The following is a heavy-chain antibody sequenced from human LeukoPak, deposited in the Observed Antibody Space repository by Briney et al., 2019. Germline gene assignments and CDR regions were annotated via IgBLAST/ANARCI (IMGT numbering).Heavy chain of an antibody. V-gene: IGHV1-3*01. J-gene: IGHJ6*04. CDR3: ARGDCSNCYNTDV. CDR2: INSGNGDT. D-gene: IGHD2-2*01. Sequence: ASVKVSCKASGYIFTNYAMHWARQAPGQRPEWMGWINSGNGDTKYSQTFRDRVTITRDTSASTAYMELSSLRSEDTAVYYCARGDCSNCYNTDVWGKGTTVTVSS. CDR1: GYIFTNYA.